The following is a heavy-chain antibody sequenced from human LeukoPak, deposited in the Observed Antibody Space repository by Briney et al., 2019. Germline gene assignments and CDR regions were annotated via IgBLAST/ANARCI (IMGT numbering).Heavy chain of an antibody. D-gene: IGHD4-17*01. CDR1: GYTFTSYD. Sequence: GASVKVSCKASGYTFTSYDINWVRQATGQGLEWMGWMNPNSGNTGYAQKFQGRVTMTRNTSISTAYMELSSLRSEDTAVYYCARSSGTVTTSLYYYYYMDVWGKGTTVTVSS. J-gene: IGHJ6*03. CDR3: ARSSGTVTTSLYYYYYMDV. CDR2: MNPNSGNT. V-gene: IGHV1-8*01.